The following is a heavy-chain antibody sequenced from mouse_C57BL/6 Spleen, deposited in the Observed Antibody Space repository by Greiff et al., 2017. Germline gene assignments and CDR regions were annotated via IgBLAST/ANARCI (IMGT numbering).Heavy chain of an antibody. CDR3: ARELGLDY. J-gene: IGHJ2*01. CDR1: GYTFTSYW. D-gene: IGHD3-3*01. Sequence: VQLVESGAELVRPGSSVKLSCKASGYTFTSYWMVWVKQRPGQGLEWIGNIYPSDSETHYNQKFKDKATLTVDKSSSTAYMQLSSLTSEDSAVYYCARELGLDYWGQGTTLTVSS. CDR2: IYPSDSET. V-gene: IGHV1-61*01.